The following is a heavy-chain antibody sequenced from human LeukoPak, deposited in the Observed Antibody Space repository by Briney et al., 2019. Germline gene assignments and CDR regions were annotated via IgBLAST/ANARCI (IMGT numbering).Heavy chain of an antibody. J-gene: IGHJ4*02. CDR2: ISGSGGST. D-gene: IGHD2-2*01. Sequence: PGGSLRLSCAASGFTFSSYAMSWVRQAPGKGLEWVSAISGSGGSTYYADSVKGRFTISRDNSKNTLYLQMNSLRAEDTAVYYCAKDGVVVPAAHIVYYFDYWGQGTLVTVSS. CDR1: GFTFSSYA. V-gene: IGHV3-23*01. CDR3: AKDGVVVPAAHIVYYFDY.